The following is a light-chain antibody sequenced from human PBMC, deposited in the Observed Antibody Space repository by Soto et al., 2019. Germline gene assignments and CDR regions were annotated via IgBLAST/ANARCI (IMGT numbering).Light chain of an antibody. CDR2: DAS. CDR1: QDSSNY. V-gene: IGKV1-33*01. Sequence: IQMTQSPSSLSASVGDRVTITCQSSQDSSNYLNWYQQKPWKAPKLMIYDASNLETGVPSRFSGSGSGTDFNFTISSLQPEDIATYYCQQYDNSPLTFGGGTKVDI. CDR3: QQYDNSPLT. J-gene: IGKJ4*01.